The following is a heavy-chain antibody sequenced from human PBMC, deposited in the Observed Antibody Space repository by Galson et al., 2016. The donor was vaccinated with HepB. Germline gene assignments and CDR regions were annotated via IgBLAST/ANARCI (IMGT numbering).Heavy chain of an antibody. J-gene: IGHJ5*02. CDR1: GDSVTNNSAT. V-gene: IGHV6-1*01. D-gene: IGHD3-16*01. Sequence: CAISGDSVTNNSATWNWIRQSPSRGLEWLGRTYYRSRWFNEYAASVRSRLRLNADTSKDQLSLHLSSVTPDDTALYYCARAEDTRRLPGGFDPWGQGTLVTVSS. CDR2: TYYRSRWFN. CDR3: ARAEDTRRLPGGFDP.